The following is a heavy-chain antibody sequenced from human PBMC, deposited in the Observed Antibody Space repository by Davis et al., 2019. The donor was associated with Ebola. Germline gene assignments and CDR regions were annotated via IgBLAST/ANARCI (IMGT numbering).Heavy chain of an antibody. CDR1: GFTFSSYA. CDR2: ISYDGSNK. V-gene: IGHV3-30*04. J-gene: IGHJ5*02. D-gene: IGHD2-21*02. Sequence: GESLKISCAASGFTFSSYAMHWVRQAPGKGLEWVAVISYDGSNKYYADSVKGRFTISRDNSKNTLYLQMNSLRAEDTAVYYCARLGCGGDCYGHKENWFDPWGQGTLVTVSS. CDR3: ARLGCGGDCYGHKENWFDP.